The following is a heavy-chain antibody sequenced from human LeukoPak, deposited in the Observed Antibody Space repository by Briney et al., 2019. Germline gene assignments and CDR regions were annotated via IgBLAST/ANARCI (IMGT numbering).Heavy chain of an antibody. CDR1: GGSFSGYY. CDR3: ARNKYDSSGRRFDY. J-gene: IGHJ4*02. V-gene: IGHV3-11*04. D-gene: IGHD3-22*01. CDR2: ISSSGSTI. Sequence: LSLTCAVYGGSFSGYYWSWIRQAPGKGLEWVSYISSSGSTIYYADSVKGRFTISRDNAKNSLYLQMNSLRAEDTAVYYCARNKYDSSGRRFDYWGQGTLVTVSS.